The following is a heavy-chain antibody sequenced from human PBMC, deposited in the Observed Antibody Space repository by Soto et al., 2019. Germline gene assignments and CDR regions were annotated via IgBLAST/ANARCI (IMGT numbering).Heavy chain of an antibody. CDR3: ARDRQSSGWLDAFDI. V-gene: IGHV3-53*04. Sequence: EVQLVESGGGLVQPGGSRRLSGAASGFTVSSNYMSGVRRAPGKGLGWVSVIFTGGSTYYADSVKGRFTISRHSSMNTVYLQMDSLRAEDTAVYYCARDRQSSGWLDAFDIWGQGTMVTVSS. D-gene: IGHD6-19*01. CDR2: IFTGGST. J-gene: IGHJ3*02. CDR1: GFTVSSNY.